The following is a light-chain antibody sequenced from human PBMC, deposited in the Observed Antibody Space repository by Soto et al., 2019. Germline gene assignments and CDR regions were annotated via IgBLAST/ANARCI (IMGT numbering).Light chain of an antibody. CDR1: QSVSSSY. J-gene: IGKJ2*01. Sequence: EIVLTQSPGSLSLSLGERATLSCRASQSVSSSYLAWYQQKRGQAPRLVIYGVASRATGIPDRFSGSGSGSDLALTISRLGPEDFAVYYCQRYDTSPPMHTFGQGTKLEIK. CDR2: GVA. V-gene: IGKV3-20*01. CDR3: QRYDTSPPMHT.